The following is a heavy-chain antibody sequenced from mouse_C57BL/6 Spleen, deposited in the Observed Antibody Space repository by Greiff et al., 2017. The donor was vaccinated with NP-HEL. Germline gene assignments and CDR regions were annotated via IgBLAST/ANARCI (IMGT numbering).Heavy chain of an antibody. CDR1: GYSITSGYF. D-gene: IGHD1-1*01. Sequence: EVQLQESGPGLVKPSQSLSLTCSVTGYSITSGYFWNWLRQFPGTILEWVGYISYDGSNTYNPSLKNRITITSNTSKNLFFLKFKSVTTEDTATYYSARALSYGSSSYAMDYWGQGTSVTVSS. CDR2: ISYDGSN. V-gene: IGHV3-6*01. CDR3: ARALSYGSSSYAMDY. J-gene: IGHJ4*01.